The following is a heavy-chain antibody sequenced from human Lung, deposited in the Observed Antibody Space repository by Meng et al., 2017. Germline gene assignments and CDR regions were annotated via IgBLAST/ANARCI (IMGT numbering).Heavy chain of an antibody. CDR3: SARRSISGYYFEH. D-gene: IGHD1-14*01. V-gene: IGHV1-18*01. CDR1: GYTFTSYG. CDR2: ISPYNGNT. J-gene: IGHJ4*02. Sequence: QVQVVASGAEVKKAGASVMGSCKASGYTFTSYGISWVRQAPGQGLEWMGWISPYNGNTNYIQKFQGRVTMTVDTSTTTAYMELRSLTPDATVLSYSSARRSISGYYFEHGGLGTLVTVFS.